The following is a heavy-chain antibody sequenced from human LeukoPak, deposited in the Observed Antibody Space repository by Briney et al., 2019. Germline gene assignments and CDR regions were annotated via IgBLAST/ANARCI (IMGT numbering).Heavy chain of an antibody. V-gene: IGHV3-7*01. CDR2: IKQDGSEK. CDR1: GFTFSNYW. Sequence: GGSLRLYCGVSGFTFSNYWMSWVRQAQGKGLEWVANIKQDGSEKYYVDSVKGRFTVSRDDAKNSLYLQMNSLRVEDTAVYYCAKIYNLLSGYYRDYWGQGTLVTVSS. D-gene: IGHD3-3*01. CDR3: AKIYNLLSGYYRDY. J-gene: IGHJ4*02.